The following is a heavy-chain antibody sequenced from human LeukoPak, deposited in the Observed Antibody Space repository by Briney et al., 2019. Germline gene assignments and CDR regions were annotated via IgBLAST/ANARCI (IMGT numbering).Heavy chain of an antibody. CDR1: GGTFSSYA. Sequence: SVTVSCKASGGTFSSYAISWVRQAPGQGLEWMGGIIPIFGTANYAQKFQGRVTITADESTSTAYMELSSLRSEDTAVYYCATVASGYETYLGYWGQGTLVTVSS. D-gene: IGHD5-12*01. CDR3: ATVASGYETYLGY. J-gene: IGHJ4*02. V-gene: IGHV1-69*13. CDR2: IIPIFGTA.